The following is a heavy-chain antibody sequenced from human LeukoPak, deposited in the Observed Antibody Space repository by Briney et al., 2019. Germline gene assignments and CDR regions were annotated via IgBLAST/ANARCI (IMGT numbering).Heavy chain of an antibody. CDR1: GYTFTSYG. CDR2: ISAYNGNT. V-gene: IGHV1-18*01. CDR3: ARRGIAAAGRGGDWFDP. D-gene: IGHD6-13*01. J-gene: IGHJ5*02. Sequence: ASVKVSCKASGYTFTSYGTSWVRQAPGQGLEWMGWISAYNGNTNYAQKLQGRVTMTTGTSTSTAYMELRSLRSDDTAVYYWARRGIAAAGRGGDWFDPWAQRTLVTVSS.